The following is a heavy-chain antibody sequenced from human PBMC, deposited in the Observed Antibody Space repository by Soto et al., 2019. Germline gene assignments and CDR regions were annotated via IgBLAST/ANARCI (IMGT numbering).Heavy chain of an antibody. J-gene: IGHJ4*02. CDR1: QFSFSSYW. D-gene: IGHD6-13*01. CDR3: VREPWGFSGTWYDY. Sequence: GGSLRLSCAASQFSFSSYWMHWVRQVPGKGPAWVSRINHDGSKTEYADSVKGRFTISRDNTNNTLYLQMNSLRVEDTAMYYCVREPWGFSGTWYDYWGQGTLVTVS. CDR2: INHDGSKT. V-gene: IGHV3-74*01.